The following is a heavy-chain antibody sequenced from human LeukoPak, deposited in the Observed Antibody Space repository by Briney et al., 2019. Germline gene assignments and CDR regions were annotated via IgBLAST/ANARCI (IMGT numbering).Heavy chain of an antibody. CDR2: ISGSGGST. CDR3: AKDVYFMTTVTTTDY. V-gene: IGHV3-23*01. CDR1: GFTFSSYA. Sequence: PGGSLRLSCAASGFTFSSYAMSWVRQAPGKGLEWVSAISGSGGSTYYADSVKGRFTISRDNSKNTLYLQMNSLRAVDTAVYYCAKDVYFMTTVTTTDYWGQGTLVTVSS. D-gene: IGHD4-17*01. J-gene: IGHJ4*02.